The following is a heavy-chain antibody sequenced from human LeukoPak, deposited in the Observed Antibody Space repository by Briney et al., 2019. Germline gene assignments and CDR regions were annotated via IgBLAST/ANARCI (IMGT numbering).Heavy chain of an antibody. D-gene: IGHD6-19*01. J-gene: IGHJ4*02. Sequence: GGTLRLSCVASGFTFSNYGMNWVRQAPGKGLEWVSGIVGSGVTTYYADSVKGRFTISRDNSKNTLYLHMNSLRAEDTAVYYCARAHSSGWYDPFDYWGQGTLVTVSS. CDR2: IVGSGVTT. CDR1: GFTFSNYG. CDR3: ARAHSSGWYDPFDY. V-gene: IGHV3-23*01.